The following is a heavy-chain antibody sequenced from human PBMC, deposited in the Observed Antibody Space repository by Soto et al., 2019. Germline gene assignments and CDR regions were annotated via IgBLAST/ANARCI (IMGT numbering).Heavy chain of an antibody. Sequence: GGSLRLSCAASGFTFSSYAMHWVRQAPGKGLEWVAVISYDGSNKYYADSVKGRFTISRDNSKNTLYLQMNSLRAEDTAVYYCARDRITMIVVVISGAFDIWGQGTMVTVSS. CDR2: ISYDGSNK. V-gene: IGHV3-30-3*01. D-gene: IGHD3-22*01. J-gene: IGHJ3*02. CDR3: ARDRITMIVVVISGAFDI. CDR1: GFTFSSYA.